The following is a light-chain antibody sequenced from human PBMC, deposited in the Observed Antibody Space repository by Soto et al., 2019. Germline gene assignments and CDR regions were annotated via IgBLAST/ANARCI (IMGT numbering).Light chain of an antibody. CDR1: QSVSSIY. J-gene: IGKJ2*01. Sequence: EIALTQSPGTLSLSPGERATLSCRASQSVSSIYLAWYQQKPGQAPRLLIYRASSRAAGIPDRFSGSGPGTDFTLTISRLEPEDFAVYYCQQYGGSPPYTFGQGTKLEIK. CDR3: QQYGGSPPYT. CDR2: RAS. V-gene: IGKV3-20*01.